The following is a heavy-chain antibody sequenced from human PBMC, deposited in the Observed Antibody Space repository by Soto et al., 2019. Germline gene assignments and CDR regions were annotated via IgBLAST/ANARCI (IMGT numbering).Heavy chain of an antibody. D-gene: IGHD6-13*01. CDR3: GRGRSSSWLGGYVQY. CDR1: GASISSFY. J-gene: IGHJ1*01. CDR2: IYNSGST. V-gene: IGHV4-59*01. Sequence: QVQLQESGPGLVKSSETLSLTCIVSGASISSFYWSWIRQSPGKGLEWIGYIYNSGSTNYNPSLNSRCTISVQTSKNRFSLKLSSVTAADTAVYYCGRGRSSSWLGGYVQYWGQGTLVTVSS.